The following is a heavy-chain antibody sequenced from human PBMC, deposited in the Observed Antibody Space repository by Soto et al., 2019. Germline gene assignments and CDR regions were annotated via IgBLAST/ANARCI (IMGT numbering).Heavy chain of an antibody. Sequence: QLQLQESGPGLVKPSETLSLTCSVSGGSISSRTFWWAWIRQPPGKGLEWIGDMYYSGGSYSSPSRKSRVTLSVDTSKNQLSLKLNSVTAADTAVYYCARHPRDDYNYGGSGIFDYWGQGTLVTVSS. V-gene: IGHV4-39*01. CDR1: GGSISSRTFW. D-gene: IGHD3-10*01. CDR2: MYYSGGS. J-gene: IGHJ4*02. CDR3: ARHPRDDYNYGGSGIFDY.